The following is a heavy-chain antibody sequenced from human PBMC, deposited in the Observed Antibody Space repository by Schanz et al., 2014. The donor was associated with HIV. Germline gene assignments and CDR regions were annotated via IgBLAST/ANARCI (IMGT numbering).Heavy chain of an antibody. CDR3: ARGAAEMATMTPWRY. V-gene: IGHV1-8*02. CDR2: MNPRSGNT. D-gene: IGHD5-12*01. J-gene: IGHJ4*02. Sequence: QVQLVQSGAEVKKPGASVKVSCKASGYSFSDYYIHWVRQASGQGLEWVGWMNPRSGNTGYAQKFQGRVTLTRNTSLTTAYMELSSLTSDDTAVYYCARGAAEMATMTPWRYWGQGTLVTVSS. CDR1: GYSFSDYY.